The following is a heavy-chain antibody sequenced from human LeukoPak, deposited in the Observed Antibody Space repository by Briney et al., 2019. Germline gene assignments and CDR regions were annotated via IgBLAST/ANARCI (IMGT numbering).Heavy chain of an antibody. D-gene: IGHD3-22*01. J-gene: IGHJ4*02. CDR1: GYTFTTYG. V-gene: IGHV1-18*01. CDR2: ISAENGNT. Sequence: ASVKVSCKTSGYTFTTYGITWVRQAPGQGPEWMGWISAENGNTKYAQKFQGRVTMTTDTSTSTAYMELRSLRSDDTAVYYCARDLGHYYDSSGYYSDDYWGQGTLVTVSS. CDR3: ARDLGHYYDSSGYYSDDY.